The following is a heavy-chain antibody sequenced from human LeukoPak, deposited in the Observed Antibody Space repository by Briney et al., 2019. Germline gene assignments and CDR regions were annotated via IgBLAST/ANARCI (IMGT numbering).Heavy chain of an antibody. CDR3: ARDYTGGSLDP. J-gene: IGHJ5*02. D-gene: IGHD3-16*01. Sequence: SETLSLTCTVSGYSISSGYYWGWIRQPPGKGLEWIGSIYHSGSTYYNPSLKSRVTISVDTSKNQFSLKLSSVTAADTAVYYCARDYTGGSLDPWGQGTLVTVSS. CDR2: IYHSGST. CDR1: GYSISSGYY. V-gene: IGHV4-38-2*02.